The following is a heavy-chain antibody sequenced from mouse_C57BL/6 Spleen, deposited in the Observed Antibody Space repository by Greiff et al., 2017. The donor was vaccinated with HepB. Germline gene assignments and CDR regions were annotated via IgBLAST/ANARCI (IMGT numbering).Heavy chain of an antibody. D-gene: IGHD2-4*01. V-gene: IGHV1-55*01. CDR1: GYTFTSYW. Sequence: VQLQQPGAELVKPGASVKMSCKASGYTFTSYWITWVKQRPGQGLEWIGDIYPGSGSTNYNEKFKSKATLTVDTSSSTAYMQLSSLTSEDSAVYYCARWGSYDFQYYYAMDYWGQVTSVTVSS. CDR3: ARWGSYDFQYYYAMDY. J-gene: IGHJ4*01. CDR2: IYPGSGST.